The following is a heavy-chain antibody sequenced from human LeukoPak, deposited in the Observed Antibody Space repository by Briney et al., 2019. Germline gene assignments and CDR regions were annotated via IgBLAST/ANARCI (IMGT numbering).Heavy chain of an antibody. V-gene: IGHV3-30*18. CDR1: GFTFSSYG. Sequence: GSLRLSCAASGFTFSSYGMHWVRQAPGKGLEWVAVISYDGSNKYYADSVKGRFTISRDNSKNTLYLQMNSLRAEDTAVYYCAKDRRAYYYDSSGTPAGYWGQGTLVTVSS. CDR3: AKDRRAYYYDSSGTPAGY. CDR2: ISYDGSNK. J-gene: IGHJ4*02. D-gene: IGHD3-22*01.